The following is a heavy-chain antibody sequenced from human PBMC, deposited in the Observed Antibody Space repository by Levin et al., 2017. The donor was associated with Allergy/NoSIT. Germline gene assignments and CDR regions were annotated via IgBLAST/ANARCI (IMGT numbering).Heavy chain of an antibody. CDR3: ARGPYDGSKQVGAEFDY. D-gene: IGHD3-22*01. V-gene: IGHV4-30-2*01. CDR1: GASLSGFS. CDR2: IYYSGST. Sequence: SETLSLTCAVSGASLSGFSWSWIRQPPGKALEWIGYIYYSGSTHYNSSLESRVTISVDRSKGQFSLNLRSLTAADTAVYYCARGPYDGSKQVGAEFDYWGQGTPVTVSS. J-gene: IGHJ4*02.